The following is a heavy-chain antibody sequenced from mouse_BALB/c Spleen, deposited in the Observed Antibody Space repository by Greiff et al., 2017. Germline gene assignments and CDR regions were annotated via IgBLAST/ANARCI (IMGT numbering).Heavy chain of an antibody. Sequence: VQLQQSGAELAKPGASVKMSCKASGYTFTSYWMNWVKQRPGQGLEWIGYINPSTGYTEYNQKFKDKATLTADKSSSTAYMQLSSLTSEDSAVYYCARELGPYYAMDYWGQGTSVTVSS. D-gene: IGHD4-1*01. CDR1: GYTFTSYW. J-gene: IGHJ4*01. V-gene: IGHV1-7*01. CDR2: INPSTGYT. CDR3: ARELGPYYAMDY.